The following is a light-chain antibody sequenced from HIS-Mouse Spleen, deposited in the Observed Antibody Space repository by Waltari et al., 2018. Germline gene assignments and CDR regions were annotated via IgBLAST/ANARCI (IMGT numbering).Light chain of an antibody. V-gene: IGLV3-21*03. CDR2: DDR. CDR3: QVWDSSSDHVV. Sequence: SYVLTQPPSVSVAPGKTARITCGGNNIGSKSVHWYQQKPGQAPVLVVCDDRDRPSGVPEGFSGSNSGNTATLTISRVEAGDEADYYCQVWDSSSDHVVFGGGTKLTVL. J-gene: IGLJ2*01. CDR1: NIGSKS.